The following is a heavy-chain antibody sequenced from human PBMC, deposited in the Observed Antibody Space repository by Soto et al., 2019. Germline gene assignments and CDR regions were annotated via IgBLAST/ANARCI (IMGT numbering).Heavy chain of an antibody. D-gene: IGHD6-6*01. J-gene: IGHJ4*02. CDR1: GCTFSSYA. CDR2: ISGSGGGT. V-gene: IGHV3-23*01. CDR3: AKTAAARPNLCLDS. Sequence: QAGGSLRLSCAATGCTFSSYALSWVRKAQGKGLEWVSVISGSGGGTYYADSVKGRFTISRDKSKNTLYLQMNSLRVEDTAVFYCAKTAAARPNLCLDSWGQGTLVTVSS.